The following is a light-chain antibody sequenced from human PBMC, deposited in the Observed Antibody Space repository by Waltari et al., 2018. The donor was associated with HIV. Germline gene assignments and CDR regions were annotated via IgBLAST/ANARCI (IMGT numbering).Light chain of an antibody. Sequence: QSALNQPTSVSGSPGQSISISCTGTINDIGGYNYVAWYHHHPGKAPKLLIYEVTNRPTGLSARFSGSKSCNTASLTISGLHAEDEAVYYCSSYTASSTYVVGPGTRVIV. CDR1: INDIGGYNY. J-gene: IGLJ1*01. CDR2: EVT. CDR3: SSYTASSTYV. V-gene: IGLV2-14*01.